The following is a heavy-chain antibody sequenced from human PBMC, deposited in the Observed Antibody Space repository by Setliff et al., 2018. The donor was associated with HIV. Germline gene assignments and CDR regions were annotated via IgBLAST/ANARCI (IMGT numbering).Heavy chain of an antibody. Sequence: PGESLKISCAASGFTFSSYAMSWVRQTPEKGLKWVSIITSGGSTYYADSAKGRFIISRDNSQNTLYLQMNSLRADDTAIYYCAKGFRPVDTALVSGPTYWGQGIRVTVSS. D-gene: IGHD5-18*01. CDR2: ITSGGST. J-gene: IGHJ4*02. CDR3: AKGFRPVDTALVSGPTY. CDR1: GFTFSSYA. V-gene: IGHV3-23*01.